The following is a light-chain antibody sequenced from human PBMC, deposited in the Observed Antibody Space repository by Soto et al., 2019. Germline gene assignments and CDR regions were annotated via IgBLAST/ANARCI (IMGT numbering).Light chain of an antibody. Sequence: DIQMTQSPSTLFTSVGDRVTITCRASQSISSWLAWYQQKPGKAPKLLIYKASSLESGVPSRFSGSGSGTEFTLAISSLQADDFATYYCQQYKSYSLTFGGGTKVGIK. V-gene: IGKV1-5*03. CDR2: KAS. CDR3: QQYKSYSLT. CDR1: QSISSW. J-gene: IGKJ4*01.